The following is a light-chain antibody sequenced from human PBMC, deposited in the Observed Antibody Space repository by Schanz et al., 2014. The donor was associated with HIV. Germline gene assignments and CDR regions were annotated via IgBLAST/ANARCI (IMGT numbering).Light chain of an antibody. CDR3: QQYSSYWT. V-gene: IGKV1-5*03. Sequence: DIQMTQSPSTLSASVGGRVTITCRASQNINSWLAWYQQKPGKAPKLLIYEASSLASGVPSRFSGGASGTEFTLTISSLQPDDFATYYCQQYSSYWTFGQGTKVEIK. CDR1: QNINSW. CDR2: EAS. J-gene: IGKJ1*01.